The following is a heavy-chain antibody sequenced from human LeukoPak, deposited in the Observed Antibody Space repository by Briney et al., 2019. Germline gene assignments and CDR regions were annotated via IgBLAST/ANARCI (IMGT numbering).Heavy chain of an antibody. J-gene: IGHJ4*02. CDR1: GFTFSSYG. Sequence: GGSLRLSCAASGFTFSSYGMHWVRQAPGKGLEWVAFIRYDGSNKYYADSVKGRFTISRDNSKNTLYLRMNSLRAEDTAVYYCAKDRSGSYPDYFDYWGQGTLVTVSS. CDR2: IRYDGSNK. CDR3: AKDRSGSYPDYFDY. D-gene: IGHD1-26*01. V-gene: IGHV3-30*02.